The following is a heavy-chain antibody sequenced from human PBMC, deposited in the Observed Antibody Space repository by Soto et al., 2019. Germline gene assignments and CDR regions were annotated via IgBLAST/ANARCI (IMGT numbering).Heavy chain of an antibody. Sequence: SETLSLSCTVSGGSIGSYRWSWVGQPPGKGLEWIASVYYTGTTNYNPSLGSRVTISIDAPENQISLKLTSVTAADTAFYYCARDTVLTGMFDLWGQGTLVTVSS. V-gene: IGHV4-59*01. D-gene: IGHD4-17*01. CDR1: GGSIGSYR. J-gene: IGHJ5*02. CDR3: ARDTVLTGMFDL. CDR2: VYYTGTT.